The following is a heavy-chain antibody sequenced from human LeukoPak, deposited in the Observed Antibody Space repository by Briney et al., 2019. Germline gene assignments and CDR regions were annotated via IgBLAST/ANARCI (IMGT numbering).Heavy chain of an antibody. V-gene: IGHV3-23*01. Sequence: GGSLRLSCAASGFTVSSNYMSWVRQAPGKGLEWVSAISGSGGSTYYADSVKGRFTISRDNSKNTLYLQMNSLRVDDTAVYYCAREGGFGGTSTFDNWGQGTLVTVSS. CDR1: GFTVSSNY. CDR3: AREGGFGGTSTFDN. D-gene: IGHD1-7*01. CDR2: ISGSGGST. J-gene: IGHJ4*02.